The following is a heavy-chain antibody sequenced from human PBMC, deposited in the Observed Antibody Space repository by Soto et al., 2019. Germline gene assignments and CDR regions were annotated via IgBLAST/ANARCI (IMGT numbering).Heavy chain of an antibody. V-gene: IGHV3-43*01. CDR2: ISRDGTNT. Sequence: GGSLRLSCAASGFTFDDYNMHWVRQAPGKGLERVSLISRDGTNTNYAESVKGRFTISRDNSKNSLYLQMNSLRTEDTALYYCVKETYYYDVSSYYPLGSWGQGTLVTVSS. CDR3: VKETYYYDVSSYYPLGS. CDR1: GFTFDDYN. J-gene: IGHJ5*02. D-gene: IGHD3-22*01.